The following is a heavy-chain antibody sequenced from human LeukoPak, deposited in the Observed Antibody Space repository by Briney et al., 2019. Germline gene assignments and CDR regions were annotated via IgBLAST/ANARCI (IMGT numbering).Heavy chain of an antibody. V-gene: IGHV3-21*01. CDR1: GFTFSSYS. Sequence: GGSLRLSCAASGFTFSSYSMNWVRQAPGKGLEWVSSISSSSSYIYYADSVKGRFTISRDNAKNSLYLQMNSLRAEDTAVYYCARTDTAMVAMYYFDYWGQGILVTVSS. D-gene: IGHD5-18*01. CDR2: ISSSSSYI. J-gene: IGHJ4*02. CDR3: ARTDTAMVAMYYFDY.